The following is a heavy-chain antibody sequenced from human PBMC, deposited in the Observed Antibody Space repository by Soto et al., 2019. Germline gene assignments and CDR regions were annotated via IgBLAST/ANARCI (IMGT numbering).Heavy chain of an antibody. V-gene: IGHV3-23*01. Sequence: GGSLRLSCAASGFTFGNYDMSWVRQAPGKGLEWVSGISGYGDSTNYADSAKGRFTISRDNSKDTLYLQMNSLSGEDTAIYYCTKDGCSGGDCYFNFDHWGLGTLVTVSS. CDR2: ISGYGDST. J-gene: IGHJ4*02. CDR3: TKDGCSGGDCYFNFDH. CDR1: GFTFGNYD. D-gene: IGHD2-15*01.